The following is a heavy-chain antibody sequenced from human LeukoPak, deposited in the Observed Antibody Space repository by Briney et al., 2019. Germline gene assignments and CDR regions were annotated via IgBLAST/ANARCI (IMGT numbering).Heavy chain of an antibody. D-gene: IGHD3-3*01. J-gene: IGHJ6*02. Sequence: ESGPTLVNPTETLTLTCTVSGFSLSTARMGVSWIRQPPGKALEWLAHIFSNDEKSYSTSLKSRLTISKDTSKNQVVLTMTNMDPVDTATYYCAHYITIFGVVIPYGMDVWGQGTTVTVSS. CDR3: AHYITIFGVVIPYGMDV. V-gene: IGHV2-26*01. CDR1: GFSLSTARMG. CDR2: IFSNDEK.